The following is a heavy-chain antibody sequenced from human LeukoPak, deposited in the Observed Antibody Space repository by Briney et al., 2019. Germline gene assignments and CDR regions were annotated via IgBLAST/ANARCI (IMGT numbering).Heavy chain of an antibody. Sequence: GGSLRLSCSASGFPFSLCSMNWARQASGKGLEWVSSISSSSSYKYYADSLQGRFTISRDNAKSSVYLQMNSLRAEDTAVYYCARTYYHGSTAYSHDAFDLWGQGTKVTVSS. J-gene: IGHJ3*01. V-gene: IGHV3-21*01. CDR3: ARTYYHGSTAYSHDAFDL. D-gene: IGHD3-22*01. CDR2: ISSSSSYK. CDR1: GFPFSLCS.